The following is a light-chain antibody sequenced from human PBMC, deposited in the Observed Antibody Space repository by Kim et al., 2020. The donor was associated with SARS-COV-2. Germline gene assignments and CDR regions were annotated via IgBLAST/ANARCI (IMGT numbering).Light chain of an antibody. CDR2: KDN. V-gene: IGLV3-1*01. CDR1: KLGEKY. Sequence: SYELTQPPSVSVSPGQTASITCSGDKLGEKYASWYQQKPGQAPVLVIYKDNKRPSGIPERFSGSNSGNTATLTISGTQAMDEADYYCQAWDSSTVVFGTGTKVTVL. J-gene: IGLJ1*01. CDR3: QAWDSSTVV.